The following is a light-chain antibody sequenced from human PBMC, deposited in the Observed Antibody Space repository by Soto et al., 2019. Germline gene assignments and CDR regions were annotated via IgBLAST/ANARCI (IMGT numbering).Light chain of an antibody. Sequence: QSALTQPASVCGSPGQSIPISCTGTSSDVGGYNYVSWYQQHPGKAPKLMIYDVSNRPSGVSNRFSGSKSGNTASLTISGLQAEDEADYYCSSYTSSSTLYVFGTGTKVT. J-gene: IGLJ1*01. CDR3: SSYTSSSTLYV. CDR1: SSDVGGYNY. CDR2: DVS. V-gene: IGLV2-14*01.